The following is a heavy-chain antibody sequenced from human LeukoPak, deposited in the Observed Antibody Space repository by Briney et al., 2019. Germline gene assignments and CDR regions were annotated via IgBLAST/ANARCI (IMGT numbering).Heavy chain of an antibody. D-gene: IGHD6-13*01. CDR1: GGSISSGDYY. Sequence: SETLSLTCTVSGGSISSGDYYWSWIRQPPGKGLEWIGYIYYSGSTYYNPSLKSRVTISVDTSKNQFSLKLSSVTAADTAVYYCARDGGRGIAAGYDGFMIRYAFDIWGQGTMVTVSS. V-gene: IGHV4-30-4*02. J-gene: IGHJ3*02. CDR2: IYYSGST. CDR3: ARDGGRGIAAGYDGFMIRYAFDI.